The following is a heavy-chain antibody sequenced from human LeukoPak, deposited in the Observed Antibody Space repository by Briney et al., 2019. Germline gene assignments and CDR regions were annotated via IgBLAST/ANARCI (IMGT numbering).Heavy chain of an antibody. Sequence: GASVKVSCKASGYTFTSYYMHWVRQAPGQGLEWMGIINPSGGSTSYAQKFQGRVTMTRDTSTSTVYMELSSLRSEDTAVYYCATPPVGYYDSSGYYYGYWGQGTLVTVSS. V-gene: IGHV1-46*01. CDR1: GYTFTSYY. CDR3: ATPPVGYYDSSGYYYGY. D-gene: IGHD3-22*01. CDR2: INPSGGST. J-gene: IGHJ4*02.